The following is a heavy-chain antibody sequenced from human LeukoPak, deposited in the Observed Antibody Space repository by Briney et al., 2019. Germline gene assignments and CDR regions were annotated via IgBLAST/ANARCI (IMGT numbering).Heavy chain of an antibody. Sequence: PSETLSLTCTVSGGSISSSSYYWGWIRQPPGKGLEWIGSIYYSGSTYYNPSLKSRVTISVDTSKNQFSLKLSSVTAADTAVYYCARDRGPNNVNWFDPWGQGTLVTVSS. CDR3: ARDRGPNNVNWFDP. D-gene: IGHD1/OR15-1a*01. CDR2: IYYSGST. J-gene: IGHJ5*02. CDR1: GGSISSSSYY. V-gene: IGHV4-39*07.